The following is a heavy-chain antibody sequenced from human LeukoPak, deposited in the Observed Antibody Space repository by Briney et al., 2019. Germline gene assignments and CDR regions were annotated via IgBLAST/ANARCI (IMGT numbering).Heavy chain of an antibody. V-gene: IGHV4-59*01. J-gene: IGHJ4*02. D-gene: IGHD6-13*01. CDR2: VFDSGST. Sequence: PSGTLSLACTVSGGSISSYWWSWIRQPPGKGLEWIGYVFDSGSTNYNPSLKSRVTTSLDTPKKQFSLKLSSVTAADTAVYYCARGYSSSWKYFDYWGQGTLVTVSS. CDR1: GGSISSYW. CDR3: ARGYSSSWKYFDY.